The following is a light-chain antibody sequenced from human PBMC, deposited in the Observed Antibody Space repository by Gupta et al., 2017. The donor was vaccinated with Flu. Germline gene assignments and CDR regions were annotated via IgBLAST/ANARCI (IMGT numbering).Light chain of an antibody. J-gene: IGLJ3*02. V-gene: IGLV3-25*02. CDR3: QSADITGASRV. Sequence: YQLTQPPAMSVSPGQTATITCSGAALSKQYFYWYRQRPGQAPVLLIFKDTERASGIPDRISGSSSGTRVTLTIRGVQKEDEADYYCQSADITGASRVFGGGT. CDR1: ALSKQY. CDR2: KDT.